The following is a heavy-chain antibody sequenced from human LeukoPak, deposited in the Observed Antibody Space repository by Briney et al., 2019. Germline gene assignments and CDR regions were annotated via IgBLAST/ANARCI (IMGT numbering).Heavy chain of an antibody. CDR1: GFTFSSYA. J-gene: IGHJ4*02. V-gene: IGHV3-23*01. D-gene: IGHD2-2*02. CDR3: ARAESGYCSSTSCYSYY. Sequence: GGSLRLTCAASGFTFSSYAMSWVRQAPGKGLEWVSAISGSGGSTYYADSVKGRFTISRDNSKNTLYLQMNSLRAEDTAVYYCARAESGYCSSTSCYSYYWGQGTLVTVSS. CDR2: ISGSGGST.